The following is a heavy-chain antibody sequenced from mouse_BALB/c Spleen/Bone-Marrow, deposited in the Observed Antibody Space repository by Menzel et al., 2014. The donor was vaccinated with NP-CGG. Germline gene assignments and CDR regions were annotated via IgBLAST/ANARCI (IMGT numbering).Heavy chain of an antibody. CDR1: GYTFTSYW. V-gene: IGHV1S126*01. D-gene: IGHD2-10*02. CDR3: TRQYGNYYAMDY. J-gene: IGHJ4*01. CDR2: IYPSDSYT. Sequence: VQGVKSGAELVRPGASVKVSCKASGYTFTSYWINWVKPRPGQGLEWIGNIYPSDSYTNYNQNFKDKATLTVDKSSSTAYMQLSSPTSEDSAVYYCTRQYGNYYAMDYWGQGTSVTVSS.